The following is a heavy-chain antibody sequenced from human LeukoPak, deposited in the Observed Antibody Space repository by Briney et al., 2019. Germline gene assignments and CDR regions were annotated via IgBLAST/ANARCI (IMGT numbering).Heavy chain of an antibody. Sequence: PSETLSLTCTVSGGSISSSSYYWGWIRQPPGKGLEGIGSIYYSGSTYYNPSLKSRVTISVDTSKNQFSLKLSSVTAADTAVYYCATWDGWYREYWGQGTLVTVSS. CDR1: GGSISSSSYY. CDR3: ATWDGWYREY. V-gene: IGHV4-39*01. J-gene: IGHJ4*02. CDR2: IYYSGST. D-gene: IGHD6-19*01.